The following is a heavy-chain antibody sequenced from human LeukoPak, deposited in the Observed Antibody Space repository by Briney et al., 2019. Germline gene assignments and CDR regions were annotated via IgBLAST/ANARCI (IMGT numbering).Heavy chain of an antibody. CDR3: ARTSNSYYFDY. Sequence: SQTLSLTCAISGDSVSSNSVTWNWVRQSPSRGLEWLGRTYYRSTWYNDYAVSVRGRITVNPDTSKNQFSLHLNSVTAADTAVYYCARTSNSYYFDYWGQGTLVTVSS. D-gene: IGHD6-13*01. J-gene: IGHJ4*02. V-gene: IGHV6-1*01. CDR2: TYYRSTWYN. CDR1: GDSVSSNSVT.